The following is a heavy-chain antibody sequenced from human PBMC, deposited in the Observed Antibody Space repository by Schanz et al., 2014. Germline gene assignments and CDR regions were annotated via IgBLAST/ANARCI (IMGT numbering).Heavy chain of an antibody. CDR1: GFTFTNYA. Sequence: DVQLLESGGGLVQPGGSLRLSCAASGFTFTNYAMSWVRQAPGKGLEWVSLISDSGDTAYYPDSVKGRFTISRDSSKNTLDLQMNSLRPEDTAIYYCAKNQYDDVDLSSFYFDFWGQGTLVTVSS. J-gene: IGHJ4*02. D-gene: IGHD3-10*02. V-gene: IGHV3-23*01. CDR3: AKNQYDDVDLSSFYFDF. CDR2: ISDSGDTA.